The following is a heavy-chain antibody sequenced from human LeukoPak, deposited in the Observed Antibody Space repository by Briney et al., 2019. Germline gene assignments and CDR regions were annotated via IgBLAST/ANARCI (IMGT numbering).Heavy chain of an antibody. J-gene: IGHJ4*02. Sequence: SETLSLTCTVSGYSISSGYYWGWIRQPPGKGLEWIGSIYHSGSTYYNPSLKSRVTISVDTSKNQFSLKLSSVTAADTAVYYCARQIDYGYGSPTFDYWGQGTLVTVSS. D-gene: IGHD4-17*01. V-gene: IGHV4-38-2*02. CDR3: ARQIDYGYGSPTFDY. CDR1: GYSISSGYY. CDR2: IYHSGST.